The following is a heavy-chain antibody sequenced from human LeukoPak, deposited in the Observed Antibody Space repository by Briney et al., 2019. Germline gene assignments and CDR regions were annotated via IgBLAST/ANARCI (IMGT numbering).Heavy chain of an antibody. CDR1: GGSISSGTYY. D-gene: IGHD3-10*01. CDR2: IYTSGST. CDR3: ARGAYYYGSGSYYNAAYQA. J-gene: IGHJ5*02. Sequence: PSETLSLTCSVSGGSISSGTYYWSWIRQPAGKGLEWIGRIYTSGSTNYNPSLKSRVTISVDTSKNQFSLKLSSVTAADTAVYYCARGAYYYGSGSYYNAAYQAWGQGTLVTVSS. V-gene: IGHV4-61*02.